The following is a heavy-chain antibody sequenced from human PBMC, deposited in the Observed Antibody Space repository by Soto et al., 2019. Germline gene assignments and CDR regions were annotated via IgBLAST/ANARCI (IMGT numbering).Heavy chain of an antibody. V-gene: IGHV3-23*01. CDR2: ISGSGTS. J-gene: IGHJ6*02. CDR3: AKVITTDISYWYGMDV. CDR1: GFTFSSYP. D-gene: IGHD1-26*01. Sequence: GGSLRLSCEASGFTFSSYPMVWVRQAPGKGLESISSISGSGTSYYADSVKGRFTIFRDNSENTLYLQMNSLRAEDTAVYYCAKVITTDISYWYGMDVWGQGTTVTVSS.